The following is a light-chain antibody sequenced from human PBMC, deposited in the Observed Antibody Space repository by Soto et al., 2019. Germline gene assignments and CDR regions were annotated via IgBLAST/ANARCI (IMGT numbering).Light chain of an antibody. V-gene: IGKV3-20*01. CDR1: QSVSSSY. CDR3: QQYGSSPYT. Sequence: EIGLTQSPGTLSLSPGDRATLSCRASQSVSSSYLAWYQQKPGLAPRLLMFGASSRASGIPDRFSGSGSGTDFTLTISRLEPEDFAVYYCQQYGSSPYTFGQGTKLEIK. CDR2: GAS. J-gene: IGKJ2*01.